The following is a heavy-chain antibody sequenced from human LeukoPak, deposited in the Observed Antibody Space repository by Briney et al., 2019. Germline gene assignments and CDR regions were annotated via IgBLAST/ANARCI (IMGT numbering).Heavy chain of an antibody. J-gene: IGHJ5*02. Sequence: SETLSLTCTVSGGSISSYYWSWIRQPAGKGLEWIGRIYTSGSTNYNPSLKSRVTMSVDTSKNQFSLKLSSVTAADTAVYYCARVWAGTLYNWFDPWGQGTLVTVSS. D-gene: IGHD1-7*01. CDR3: ARVWAGTLYNWFDP. CDR1: GGSISSYY. V-gene: IGHV4-4*07. CDR2: IYTSGST.